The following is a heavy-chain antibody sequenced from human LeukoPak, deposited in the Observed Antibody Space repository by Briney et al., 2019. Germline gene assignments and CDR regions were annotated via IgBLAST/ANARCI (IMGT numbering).Heavy chain of an antibody. J-gene: IGHJ3*02. Sequence: ASVKVSCKASGYTFTSYDINWVRQATGQGLEWMGWMNPNSGNTGYAQKFQGRVTITRNTSISTAYMELSSLRSEDTAVYYCARRVGIYEADAFDIWGQGTMVTVSS. CDR2: MNPNSGNT. CDR1: GYTFTSYD. V-gene: IGHV1-8*03. CDR3: ARRVGIYEADAFDI. D-gene: IGHD2/OR15-2a*01.